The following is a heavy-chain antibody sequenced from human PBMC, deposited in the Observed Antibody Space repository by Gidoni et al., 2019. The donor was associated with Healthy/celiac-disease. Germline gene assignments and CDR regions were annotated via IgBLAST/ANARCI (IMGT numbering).Heavy chain of an antibody. Sequence: QVQLVQPGAEVKKPGASVKVSCKASGYTFTGYYMHWVRQAPGQGLEWMGWINPNSGGTNYAQKFQGRVTMTRDTSISTAYMELSRLRSDDTAVYYCARVYGGGYSYGYLRYWGQGTLVTVSS. CDR2: INPNSGGT. CDR1: GYTFTGYY. J-gene: IGHJ4*02. V-gene: IGHV1-2*02. CDR3: ARVYGGGYSYGYLRY. D-gene: IGHD5-18*01.